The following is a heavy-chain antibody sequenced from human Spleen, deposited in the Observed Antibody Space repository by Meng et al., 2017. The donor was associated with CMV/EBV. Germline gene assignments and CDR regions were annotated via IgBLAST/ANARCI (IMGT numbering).Heavy chain of an antibody. CDR3: ASINGYGDYVLCGMDV. CDR1: GFTFSSYA. CDR2: ISSDGSSK. J-gene: IGHJ6*02. V-gene: IGHV3-30*04. Sequence: GESLKISCAASGFTFSSYAMHWVRQAPGKGLEWVAVISSDGSSKYYADSVKGRFTISRDNSKNTLYLQMNSLRAEDTAVYYCASINGYGDYVLCGMDVWGQGTTVTVSS. D-gene: IGHD4-17*01.